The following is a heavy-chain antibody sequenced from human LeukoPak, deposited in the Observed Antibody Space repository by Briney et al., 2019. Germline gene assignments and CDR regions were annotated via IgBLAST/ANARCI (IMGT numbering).Heavy chain of an antibody. J-gene: IGHJ5*02. V-gene: IGHV4-61*02. D-gene: IGHD3-3*01. CDR1: GGSISSGSYY. Sequence: PSETLSLTCTVSGGSISSGSYYWSWIRQPAGKGLEWIGRIYTSGSINCNPSLKSRVTISVDTSKNQFSLKLNSVTVADTAVYYCARESGYFNWFDHWGQGTLVTVSS. CDR3: ARESGYFNWFDH. CDR2: IYTSGSI.